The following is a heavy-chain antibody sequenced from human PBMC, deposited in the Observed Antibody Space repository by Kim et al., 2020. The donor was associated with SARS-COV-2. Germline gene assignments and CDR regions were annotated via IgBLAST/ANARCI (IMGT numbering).Heavy chain of an antibody. V-gene: IGHV3-74*01. D-gene: IGHD3-22*01. CDR3: ARIRYYDTGAYPFDY. J-gene: IGHJ4*02. Sequence: DSVKGRFTIARDNAKNTLYLQMNSLRAEDSAVYYCARIRYYDTGAYPFDYWGQGALVTVSS.